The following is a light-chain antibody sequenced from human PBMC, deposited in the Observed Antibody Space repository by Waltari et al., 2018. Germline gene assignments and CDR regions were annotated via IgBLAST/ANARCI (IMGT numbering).Light chain of an antibody. CDR1: QSVGGT. V-gene: IGKV3-20*01. Sequence: EIVLTQSPGTLSLSPGERATLSCWASQSVGGTLAWYQQKPGQAPRLLIYGASSRATGIPDRFSGSGSGTEFSRTISRLEHEDFAVYYCQHYVRLPATFGQGTKVEIK. CDR3: QHYVRLPAT. J-gene: IGKJ1*01. CDR2: GAS.